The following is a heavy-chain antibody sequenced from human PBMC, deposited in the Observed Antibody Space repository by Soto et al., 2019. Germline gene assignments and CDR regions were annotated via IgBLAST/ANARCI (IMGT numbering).Heavy chain of an antibody. Sequence: QVQLQESGPGLVKPSQTLSLTCTVSGGSISSGDYYWSRIRQPPGKGLEWIGYIYYSGSTYYNPSLKSRVSIPVDTSKNQFSLKLSSVTAADTAVYYCDSHYYAHYGMDVWGQETTVTVSS. D-gene: IGHD3-22*01. CDR2: IYYSGST. J-gene: IGHJ6*02. CDR3: DSHYYAHYGMDV. CDR1: GGSISSGDYY. V-gene: IGHV4-30-4*01.